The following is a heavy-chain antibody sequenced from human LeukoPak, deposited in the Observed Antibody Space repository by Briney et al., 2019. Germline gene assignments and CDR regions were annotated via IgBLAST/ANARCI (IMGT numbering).Heavy chain of an antibody. J-gene: IGHJ6*03. CDR3: ARGGEYSYGPTSPYYYYYMDV. D-gene: IGHD5-18*01. CDR2: IYSSGST. CDR1: GGSISSYY. Sequence: SETLSLTCTVSGGSISSYYWSWIRQPPGKGLEWIGYIYSSGSTNYNPSLKSRVTISVDTSKNQFSLKLSSVTAADTAVYYCARGGEYSYGPTSPYYYYYMDVRGKGTTVTVSS. V-gene: IGHV4-59*01.